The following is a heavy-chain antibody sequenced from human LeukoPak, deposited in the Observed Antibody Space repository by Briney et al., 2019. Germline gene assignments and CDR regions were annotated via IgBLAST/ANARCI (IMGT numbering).Heavy chain of an antibody. CDR3: ARDHDYGGNPIDY. CDR1: GFTFSTYW. V-gene: IGHV3-21*01. D-gene: IGHD4-23*01. Sequence: GGSLRLYCAASGFTFSTYWMNWVRQAPGKGLEWVSSISSSSSYIYYADSVKGRFTISRDNAKNSLYLQMNSLRAEDTAVYYCARDHDYGGNPIDYWGQGTLVTVSS. J-gene: IGHJ4*02. CDR2: ISSSSSYI.